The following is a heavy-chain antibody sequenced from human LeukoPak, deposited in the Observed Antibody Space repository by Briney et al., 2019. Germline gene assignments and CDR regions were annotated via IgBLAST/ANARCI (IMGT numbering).Heavy chain of an antibody. CDR1: GFTFNSYA. CDR3: AGVRHFFFGFVDH. Sequence: GGSLRLSCSSYGFTFNSYAMSWVRQAPGKGLEWVSTISGSGGSTYYADSVKGRLTISRDNSKNTLYLEMNSLGDEDTAVYYCAGVRHFFFGFVDHWGQGTLVTVSS. J-gene: IGHJ4*02. D-gene: IGHD3-3*02. V-gene: IGHV3-23*01. CDR2: ISGSGGST.